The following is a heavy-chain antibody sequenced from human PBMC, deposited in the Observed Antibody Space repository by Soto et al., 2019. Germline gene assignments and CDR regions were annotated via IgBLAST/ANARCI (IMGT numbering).Heavy chain of an antibody. D-gene: IGHD6-6*01. J-gene: IGHJ6*02. CDR2: IYSGGST. V-gene: IGHV3-53*01. CDR1: GFTVSSNY. CDR3: ARDSGEQLVRGYYYYYGMDV. Sequence: PGGSLRLSCAASGFTVSSNYMSWVRQAPGKGLEWVSVIYSGGSTYYADSVKGRFTISRDNSKSTLCLQMNSLRAEDTAVYYCARDSGEQLVRGYYYYYGMDVWGQGTTVTVSS.